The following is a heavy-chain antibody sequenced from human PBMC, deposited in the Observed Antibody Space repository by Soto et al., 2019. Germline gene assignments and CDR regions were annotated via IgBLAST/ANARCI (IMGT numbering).Heavy chain of an antibody. J-gene: IGHJ4*02. V-gene: IGHV3-48*02. D-gene: IGHD3-10*01. CDR3: ARDLKEYYYGQKGFDY. CDR1: GFTFSSYS. CDR2: ISSSSSTI. Sequence: GSLRLSCAASGFTFSSYSMNWVRQAPGKGLEWVSYISSSSSTIYYADSVKGRFTISRDNAKNSLYLQMNSLRDEDTAVYYCARDLKEYYYGQKGFDYWGQGTLVTVSS.